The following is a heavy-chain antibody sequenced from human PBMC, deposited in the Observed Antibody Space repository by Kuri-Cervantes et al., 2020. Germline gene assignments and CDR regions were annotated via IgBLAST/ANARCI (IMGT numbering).Heavy chain of an antibody. CDR3: ARVGVVVAATRGDFDY. Sequence: GGSLRLSCAASGFTFNGYSMNWVRQAPGKGLEWVSYITSSSSIIYYADSVKGRFTISRDNAKNSLYLQMNSLRDEDTAVYYCARVGVVVAATRGDFDYWGQGTLVTVSS. CDR2: ITSSSSII. J-gene: IGHJ4*02. V-gene: IGHV3-48*02. D-gene: IGHD2-15*01. CDR1: GFTFNGYS.